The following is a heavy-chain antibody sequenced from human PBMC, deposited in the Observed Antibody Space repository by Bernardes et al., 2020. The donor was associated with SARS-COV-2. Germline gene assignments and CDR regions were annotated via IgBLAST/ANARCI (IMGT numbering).Heavy chain of an antibody. Sequence: SETLSLTCGVYGGSFSGYFWSWIRQPPGKGLEWIGEINNSGSTSSNPSLKSRVTISVDTSKKQLSLKLRSVTAADTAVYFCARVPVDGEGYTMDVWGQGTTVTVS. D-gene: IGHD5-18*01. CDR2: INNSGST. V-gene: IGHV4-34*01. J-gene: IGHJ6*02. CDR3: ARVPVDGEGYTMDV. CDR1: GGSFSGYF.